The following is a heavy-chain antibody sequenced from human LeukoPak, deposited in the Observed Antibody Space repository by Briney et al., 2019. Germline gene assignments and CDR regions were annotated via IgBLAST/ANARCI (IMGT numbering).Heavy chain of an antibody. CDR2: ISAYNGNT. CDR3: ARGGGSRWNDDPRWFDP. Sequence: ASAKVSCKASGYTFTSYGISWVRQAPGQGLEWMGWISAYNGNTNYAQKLQGRVTMTTDTSTSTAYMELRSLRSDDTAVYYCARGGGSRWNDDPRWFDPWGQGTLVTVSS. D-gene: IGHD1-1*01. J-gene: IGHJ5*02. CDR1: GYTFTSYG. V-gene: IGHV1-18*01.